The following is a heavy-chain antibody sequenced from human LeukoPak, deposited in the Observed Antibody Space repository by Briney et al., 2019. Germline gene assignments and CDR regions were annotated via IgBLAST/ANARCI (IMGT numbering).Heavy chain of an antibody. CDR3: ARDPRDGYGHFDY. Sequence: GGSLRPSCVVSGFTFSGNHMNWVRQAPGKGLEWGSVIYSDGDTYYADSVKGRFTISRDSSRNTLSLQMNSLKPEDTAVYYCARDPRDGYGHFDYWGQGTLVTVSS. CDR2: IYSDGDT. V-gene: IGHV3-66*02. D-gene: IGHD5-24*01. J-gene: IGHJ4*02. CDR1: GFTFSGNH.